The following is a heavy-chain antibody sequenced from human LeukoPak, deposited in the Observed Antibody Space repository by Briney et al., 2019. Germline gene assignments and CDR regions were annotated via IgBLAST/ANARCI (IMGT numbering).Heavy chain of an antibody. CDR3: AKSDWFDP. V-gene: IGHV3-48*02. Sequence: PGGSLRLSCVASGFTFSSYSMNWVRQAPGKGLEWISYISSSSSNTYYADSVKGRFTISRDNAKNSLYLQMNSLRDEDTAVYYCAKSDWFDPWGQGTLVTVSS. CDR2: ISSSSSNT. CDR1: GFTFSSYS. J-gene: IGHJ5*02.